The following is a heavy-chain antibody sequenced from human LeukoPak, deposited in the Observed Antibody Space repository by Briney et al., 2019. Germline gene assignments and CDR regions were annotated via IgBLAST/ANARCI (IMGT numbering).Heavy chain of an antibody. Sequence: ASVKVSCKASGYTFTSYDINWVRQATGQGLEWMGWMNPNSGNTGYAQKFQGRVTMTRNTSISTAYMELSSLRSEDTAVYYCARGLYSSSWYSPNYYYYYMDVWGKGTTVTISS. J-gene: IGHJ6*03. CDR1: GYTFTSYD. CDR2: MNPNSGNT. V-gene: IGHV1-8*01. D-gene: IGHD6-13*01. CDR3: ARGLYSSSWYSPNYYYYYMDV.